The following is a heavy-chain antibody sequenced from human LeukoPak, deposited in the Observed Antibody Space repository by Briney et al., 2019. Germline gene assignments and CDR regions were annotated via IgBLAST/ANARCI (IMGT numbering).Heavy chain of an antibody. CDR2: ISSSSSYI. D-gene: IGHD3-9*01. CDR1: GFTFSSYS. Sequence: PGGPLRLSCAASGFTFSSYSMNWVRQPPGKGLERVSSISSSSSYIYYADSVKGRFTISRDNAKNSLYLQMNSLRAEDTAVYYCARERAYYDILTGYRYWGQGTLVTVSS. V-gene: IGHV3-21*01. J-gene: IGHJ4*02. CDR3: ARERAYYDILTGYRY.